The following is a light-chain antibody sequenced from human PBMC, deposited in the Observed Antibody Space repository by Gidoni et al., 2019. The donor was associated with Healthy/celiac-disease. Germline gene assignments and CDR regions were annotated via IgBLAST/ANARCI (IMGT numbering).Light chain of an antibody. J-gene: IGKJ1*01. V-gene: IGKV1-39*01. Sequence: DIQMTQSSSSLSASVGDRVTITCRASQGISSYLSWYQQKPGKAPKLLIYAASSLQSGVPSRFSGSGSGTDFTLTIRSLQPEDFAAYYCQQGYSTPRTFGQGTKVEIK. CDR3: QQGYSTPRT. CDR2: AAS. CDR1: QGISSY.